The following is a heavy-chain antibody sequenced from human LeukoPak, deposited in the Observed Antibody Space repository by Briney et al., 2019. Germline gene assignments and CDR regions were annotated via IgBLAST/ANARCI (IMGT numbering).Heavy chain of an antibody. Sequence: GGSLRLSCAASRFTVSSNYMSWVRQAPGKGLEWVSYISSSGSTIYYADSVKGRFTISRDNAKNSLYLQMNSLRAEDTAVYYCARDLDFSYYFDYWGQGTLVTVSS. CDR2: ISSSGSTI. CDR1: RFTVSSNY. V-gene: IGHV3-11*01. J-gene: IGHJ4*02. D-gene: IGHD6-6*01. CDR3: ARDLDFSYYFDY.